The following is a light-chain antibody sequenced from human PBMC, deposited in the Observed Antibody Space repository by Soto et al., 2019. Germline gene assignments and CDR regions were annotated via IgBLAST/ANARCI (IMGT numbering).Light chain of an antibody. CDR3: QQLNSYPLT. V-gene: IGKV1-9*01. CDR1: QGIATY. J-gene: IGKJ4*01. CDR2: SAS. Sequence: QLTQSPSSLSASIGDRVTITCRASQGIATYLAWYQQKPGQAPNLLIYSASTLQSGVPSRFSGGGSGTEFTLTISSLQPEDFATYYCQQLNSYPLTFCGGTKVEI.